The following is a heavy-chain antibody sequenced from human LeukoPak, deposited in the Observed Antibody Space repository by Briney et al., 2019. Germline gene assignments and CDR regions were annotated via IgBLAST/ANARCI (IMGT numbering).Heavy chain of an antibody. D-gene: IGHD1-26*01. V-gene: IGHV4-39*01. J-gene: IGHJ4*02. CDR2: ISYSGGT. CDR1: GVSVSRSAYF. CDR3: ARRLVGSTYYFDY. Sequence: SETLSLTCSVSGVSVSRSAYFWAWIRQPPGKGLEWIGSISYSGGTYYNPSLQSRVTMSVDTTNNQFSLRLNSVTAADTAVYYCARRLVGSTYYFDYWGQGNLVTVSS.